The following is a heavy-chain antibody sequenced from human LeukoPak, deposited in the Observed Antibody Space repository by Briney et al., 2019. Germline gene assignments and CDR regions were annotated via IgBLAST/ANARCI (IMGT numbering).Heavy chain of an antibody. D-gene: IGHD6-13*01. Sequence: SETLSLTXAVYGGSFSGYYWSWIRQPPGKGLEWIGEINHSGSTNYNPSLKSRVTISVDTSKNQFSLKLSSVTAADTAVYYCARVDGYSSSQSLGYWGQGTLVTVSS. J-gene: IGHJ4*02. V-gene: IGHV4-34*01. CDR2: INHSGST. CDR3: ARVDGYSSSQSLGY. CDR1: GGSFSGYY.